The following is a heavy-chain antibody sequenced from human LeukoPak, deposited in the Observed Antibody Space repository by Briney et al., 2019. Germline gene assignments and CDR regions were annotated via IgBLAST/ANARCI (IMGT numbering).Heavy chain of an antibody. Sequence: SETLSLTCTVSGGSISNYYWNWIRQPPGKGLEWIGYIYYTGNTNYNPSLKSRVTISVDTSKNQFSLKLSSVTAADTAVYYCARDRLQLHSWGQGTLVTVSS. CDR3: ARDRLQLHS. J-gene: IGHJ5*02. D-gene: IGHD1-1*01. V-gene: IGHV4-59*01. CDR1: GGSISNYY. CDR2: IYYTGNT.